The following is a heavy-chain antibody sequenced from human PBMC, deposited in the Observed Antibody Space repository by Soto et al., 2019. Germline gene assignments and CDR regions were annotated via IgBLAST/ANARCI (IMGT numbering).Heavy chain of an antibody. V-gene: IGHV5-51*01. CDR3: ARQSYYDVLTGYLNWFDS. Sequence: GESLKISCKGSGFSFTSYWIGWVRQMPGKGLEWMWIISPIGSDTRYNPSFEGQVTISADNSINNAYLQWSSLKASDTGIYYCARQSYYDVLTGYLNWFDSWGRGTQVTVSS. D-gene: IGHD3-9*01. CDR2: ISPIGSDT. CDR1: GFSFTSYW. J-gene: IGHJ5*01.